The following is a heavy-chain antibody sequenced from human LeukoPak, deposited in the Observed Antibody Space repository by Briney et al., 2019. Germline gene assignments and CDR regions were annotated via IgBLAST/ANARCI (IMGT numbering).Heavy chain of an antibody. J-gene: IGHJ4*02. CDR1: VYTFTAYY. V-gene: IGHV1-2*02. CDR2: SNPSSGDT. Sequence: ASVKVSCKASVYTFTAYYIYWMRHAPGQGLEWMGWSNPSSGDTNYAQKFQGRVTMTRDTSISTAYMEPSSLRSDDTAVYYGARANVAYWGQGTLVTVSS. CDR3: ARANVAY.